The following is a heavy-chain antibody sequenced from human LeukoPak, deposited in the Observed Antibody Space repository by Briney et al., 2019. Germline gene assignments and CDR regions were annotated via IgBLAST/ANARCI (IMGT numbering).Heavy chain of an antibody. CDR3: ASSYGSGSYIPSYFDY. Sequence: SVKVSCKASGGTFSSYAISWVRQAPGQGLEWMGRIIPILGIANYAQKFQGRVTITAGKSTSTAYMELSSLRSEDTAVYYCASSYGSGSYIPSYFDYWGQGTLVTVSS. D-gene: IGHD3-10*01. CDR1: GGTFSSYA. CDR2: IIPILGIA. V-gene: IGHV1-69*04. J-gene: IGHJ4*02.